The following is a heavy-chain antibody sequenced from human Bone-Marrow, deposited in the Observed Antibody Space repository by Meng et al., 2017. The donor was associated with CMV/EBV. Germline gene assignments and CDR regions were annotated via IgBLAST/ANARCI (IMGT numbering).Heavy chain of an antibody. CDR1: GFTFSSYW. J-gene: IGHJ6*02. CDR3: ARLPDSSSSYYYYGMDV. Sequence: GESLKISCAASGFTFSSYWMSWVRQAPGKGLEWVSYISSSSSTIYYADSVKGRFTISRDNAKNSLYLQMNSLRAEDTAVYYCARLPDSSSSYYYYGMDVWGQGTTVTVSS. D-gene: IGHD6-13*01. CDR2: ISSSSSTI. V-gene: IGHV3-48*04.